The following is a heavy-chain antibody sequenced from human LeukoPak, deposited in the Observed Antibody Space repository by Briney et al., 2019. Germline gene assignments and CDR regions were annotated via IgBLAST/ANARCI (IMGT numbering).Heavy chain of an antibody. Sequence: ASVKVSCKASGGTFSSYAISWVRQAPGQGLEWMGGIIPIFGTANYAQKFQGRVTITTDESTSTAYMELSSLRSEDTAVYYCARDGASFGSVATIDTSYYYYMDVWGKGTTVTVSS. J-gene: IGHJ6*03. V-gene: IGHV1-69*05. CDR2: IIPIFGTA. CDR3: ARDGASFGSVATIDTSYYYYMDV. CDR1: GGTFSSYA. D-gene: IGHD5-12*01.